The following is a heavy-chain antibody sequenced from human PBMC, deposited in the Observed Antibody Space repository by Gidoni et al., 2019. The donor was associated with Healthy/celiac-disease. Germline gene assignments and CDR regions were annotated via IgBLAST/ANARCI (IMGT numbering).Heavy chain of an antibody. J-gene: IGHJ3*02. CDR3: AHAREYYYDSSGYYDAFDI. D-gene: IGHD3-22*01. CDR1: GFSLSTSGVG. V-gene: IGHV2-5*01. CDR2: IYWNDDK. Sequence: QITLKESGPTLVKPTQTLTLTCTFSGFSLSTSGVGVGWIRQPPGKALEWLALIYWNDDKRYSPSLKSRLTITKDTSKNQVVLTMTNMDPVDTATYYCAHAREYYYDSSGYYDAFDIWGQGTMVTVSS.